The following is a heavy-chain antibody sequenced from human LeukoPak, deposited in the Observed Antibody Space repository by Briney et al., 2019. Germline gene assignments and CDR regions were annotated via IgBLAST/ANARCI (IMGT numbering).Heavy chain of an antibody. CDR1: GFTSGSYG. CDR3: AKEQNRHVSGSSFDY. J-gene: IGHJ4*02. CDR2: IWYDGSNK. D-gene: IGHD3-10*01. V-gene: IGHV3-33*06. Sequence: PGGSLRLSCAASGFTSGSYGMHWVRQAPGKGLEWVAIIWYDGSNKYYADSVKGRFTISRDNSKNTLYLQMNSLRAEDTAVYCCAKEQNRHVSGSSFDYWGQGTLVTVSS.